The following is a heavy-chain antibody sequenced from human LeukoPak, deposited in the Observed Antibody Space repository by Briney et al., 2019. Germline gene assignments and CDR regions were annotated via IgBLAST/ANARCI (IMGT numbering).Heavy chain of an antibody. CDR3: AREFVDDAFDT. D-gene: IGHD2-21*01. V-gene: IGHV3-21*01. CDR1: GFTFSSYS. Sequence: GGSLRLSCAASGFTFSSYSMNWVRQAPGKGLEWVSSISSSSSYIYYADSVKGRFTISRDNAKNSLYLQMNSLRAEDTAVYYCAREFVDDAFDTWGQGTMVTVSS. CDR2: ISSSSSYI. J-gene: IGHJ3*02.